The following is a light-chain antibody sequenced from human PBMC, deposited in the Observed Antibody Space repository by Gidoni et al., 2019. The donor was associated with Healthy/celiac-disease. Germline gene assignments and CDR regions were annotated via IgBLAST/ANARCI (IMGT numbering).Light chain of an antibody. V-gene: IGKV1-5*03. J-gene: IGKJ4*01. CDR3: QQYKSYSTLT. CDR1: QSNSSW. CDR2: KAS. Sequence: DIQMTQSPSTPSASVGDRVTITCRPSQSNSSWLALYQQKQGKAPKLLIYKASSLESGVPSRFSGSGSGTEFTLTISSLQPDDFATYYCQQYKSYSTLTFGEGTKVEIK.